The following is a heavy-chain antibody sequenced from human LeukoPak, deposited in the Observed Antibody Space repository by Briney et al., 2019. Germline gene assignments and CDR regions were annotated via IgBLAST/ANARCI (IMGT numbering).Heavy chain of an antibody. D-gene: IGHD3/OR15-3a*01. CDR3: ARDHGRY. CDR2: ISSNGGST. V-gene: IGHV3-64*01. J-gene: IGHJ4*02. CDR1: GFTFSSYA. Sequence: GGSLRLSCAASGFTFSSYAMHWVRQAPGKGLEYVSAISSNGGSTYYANSVKGRFTISRDNSRNTLYLQMGSLRAEDMAVYYCARDHGRYWGQGTLVTVSS.